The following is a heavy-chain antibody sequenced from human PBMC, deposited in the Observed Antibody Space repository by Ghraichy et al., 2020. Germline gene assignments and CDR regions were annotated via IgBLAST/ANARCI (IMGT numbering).Heavy chain of an antibody. D-gene: IGHD3-22*01. CDR3: ARDFDGSGHYYLPY. V-gene: IGHV4-59*11. CDR1: GGSISEHY. Sequence: SETLSLTCTVSGGSISEHYWTWIRQPPGKGLEWIGYIYHTGNTNYNPSLKSRVTISVDTSKNQFSLKLTSVTAADTAVYYCARDFDGSGHYYLPYWGPGTPVTVSS. J-gene: IGHJ4*02. CDR2: IYHTGNT.